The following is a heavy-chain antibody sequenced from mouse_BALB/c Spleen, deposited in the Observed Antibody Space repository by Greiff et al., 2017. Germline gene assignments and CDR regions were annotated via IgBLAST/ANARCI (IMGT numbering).Heavy chain of an antibody. J-gene: IGHJ4*01. Sequence: EVQLQQSGAELVKPGASVKLSCTASGFNIKDTYMNWVKQRPEQGLEWIGRIDPANGNTKYDPKFQGKATITADTSSNTAYLQLSSLTSEDTAVYYCARSHSLLRLRAMDYWGQGTSVTVSS. CDR3: ARSHSLLRLRAMDY. CDR1: GFNIKDTY. D-gene: IGHD1-2*01. V-gene: IGHV14-3*02. CDR2: IDPANGNT.